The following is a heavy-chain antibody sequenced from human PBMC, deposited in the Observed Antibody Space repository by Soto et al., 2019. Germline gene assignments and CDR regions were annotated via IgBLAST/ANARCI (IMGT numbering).Heavy chain of an antibody. J-gene: IGHJ6*02. V-gene: IGHV1-69*13. CDR1: GDTFSSYA. CDR3: ARDPLSSFAMDV. CDR2: IIPTFGRT. Sequence: SVKVSCKASGDTFSSYAISWVRQAPGKGLEWMGKIIPTFGRTNYAQKFQGRLTISADDSTSTAYMELSSLLSEDTAVYYCARDPLSSFAMDVWGQGTTVTVS. D-gene: IGHD3-10*02.